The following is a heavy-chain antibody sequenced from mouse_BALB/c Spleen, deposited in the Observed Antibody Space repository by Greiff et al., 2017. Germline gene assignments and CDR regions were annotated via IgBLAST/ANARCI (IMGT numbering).Heavy chain of an antibody. CDR1: GYTFTSYY. CDR3: TRAIYYGYDEGFAY. Sequence: QVQLKQPGAELVKPGASVKLSCKASGYTFTSYYMYWVKQRPGQGLEWIGGINPSNGGTNFNEKFKSKATLTVDKSSSTAYMQLSSLTSEDSAVYYCTRAIYYGYDEGFAYWGQGTLVTVSA. V-gene: IGHV1S81*02. CDR2: INPSNGGT. D-gene: IGHD2-2*01. J-gene: IGHJ3*01.